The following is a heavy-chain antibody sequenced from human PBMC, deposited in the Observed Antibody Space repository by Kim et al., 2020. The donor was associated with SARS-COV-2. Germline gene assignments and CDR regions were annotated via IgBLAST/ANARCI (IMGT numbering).Heavy chain of an antibody. V-gene: IGHV3-48*02. Sequence: GGSLRLSCAASGFTFSSYSMNWVRQAPGKGLEWVSYICSSIRTIYYADSVKGRFTIPRDNAKNSLYVQMNSLRDEDTAVYYCARAGLRITMVRGVIIHTYYFDYWGQGTLVTVSS. J-gene: IGHJ4*02. CDR3: ARAGLRITMVRGVIIHTYYFDY. D-gene: IGHD3-10*01. CDR1: GFTFSSYS. CDR2: ICSSIRTI.